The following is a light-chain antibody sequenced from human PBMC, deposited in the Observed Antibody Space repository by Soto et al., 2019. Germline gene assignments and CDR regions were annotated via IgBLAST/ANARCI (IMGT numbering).Light chain of an antibody. Sequence: QLVLTQPPSASGTPGQRVTISCSGSSSNIGSNTVNWYQQLPGTAPKLLIYNNNQRPSGVPDRFSGSKSGTSASLAISGLQSEDEADYYCAAWDDSLNVVFGGGTKLTVL. CDR2: NNN. J-gene: IGLJ2*01. CDR1: SSNIGSNT. V-gene: IGLV1-44*01. CDR3: AAWDDSLNVV.